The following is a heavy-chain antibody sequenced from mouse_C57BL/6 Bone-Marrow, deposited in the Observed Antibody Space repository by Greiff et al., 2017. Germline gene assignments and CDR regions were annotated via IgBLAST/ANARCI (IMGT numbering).Heavy chain of an antibody. D-gene: IGHD2-2*01. CDR1: GYSFTGYY. V-gene: IGHV1-42*01. J-gene: IGHJ3*01. CDR2: INPSTGGT. Sequence: EVKVVESGPELVKPGASVKISCKASGYSFTGYYMNWVKQSPEKSLEWIGEINPSTGGTTYNQKFKAKATLTVDKSSSTAYMQLKSLTSEDSAVYYCARDGYGGFAYWGQGTLVTVSA. CDR3: ARDGYGGFAY.